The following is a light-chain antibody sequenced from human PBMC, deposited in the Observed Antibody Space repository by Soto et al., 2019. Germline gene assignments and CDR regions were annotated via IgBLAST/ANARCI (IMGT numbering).Light chain of an antibody. CDR3: QSAYNVGVV. CDR1: TLPRQY. J-gene: IGLJ2*01. Sequence: SYELTQTPSVSVSPGQTARTTCSGDTLPRQYAYWYQQKPGQAPVVVIYKDSERPSGIPERFSGSSSGTTVTLTISGVQAEDEADYYCQSAYNVGVVFGGGTKLTVL. CDR2: KDS. V-gene: IGLV3-25*03.